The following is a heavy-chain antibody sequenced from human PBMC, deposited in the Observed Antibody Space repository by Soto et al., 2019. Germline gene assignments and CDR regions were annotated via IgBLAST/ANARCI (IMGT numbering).Heavy chain of an antibody. V-gene: IGHV2-5*01. Sequence: QITLKESGPTLVKPTQTLTLTCTFSGFSLSTSGVGVGWIRQPPGKALEWLALIYWNDDKRYSPSLKSRLTITKDTSKNQVVLTMTNMDPVDTATYYCAHGGTWGDPKGNDYWGQGTLVTVSS. D-gene: IGHD1-26*01. CDR2: IYWNDDK. CDR1: GFSLSTSGVG. J-gene: IGHJ4*02. CDR3: AHGGTWGDPKGNDY.